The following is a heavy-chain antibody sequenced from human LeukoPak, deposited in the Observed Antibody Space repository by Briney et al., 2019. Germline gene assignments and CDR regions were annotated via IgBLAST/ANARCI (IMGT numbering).Heavy chain of an antibody. CDR2: IYPGDSNT. Sequence: GESLKISCKGSGYTFTTYWIGWVRQMPGKGLEWMGIIYPGDSNTRYSPSFQGQVTISADKSISTAYLQWSSLKTSDTAMYYCARRGYGDYFDYWGQGTLVTVSS. V-gene: IGHV5-51*01. CDR1: GYTFTTYW. J-gene: IGHJ4*02. D-gene: IGHD4-17*01. CDR3: ARRGYGDYFDY.